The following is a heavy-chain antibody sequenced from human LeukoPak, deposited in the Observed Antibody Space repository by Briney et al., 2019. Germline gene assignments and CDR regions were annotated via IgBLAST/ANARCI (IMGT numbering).Heavy chain of an antibody. CDR3: VREGEGPLSKDFDY. J-gene: IGHJ4*02. Sequence: ASVKVSCKSSGFTFTDHYIHWVRQGPGQGLEWMGYIGPHSTFTSSPQEFQGRVTMSRDASMSTAYMELTRLTSDDTAVYYCVREGEGPLSKDFDYWGQGTLVTVSS. D-gene: IGHD2/OR15-2a*01. V-gene: IGHV1-2*02. CDR2: IGPHSTFT. CDR1: GFTFTDHY.